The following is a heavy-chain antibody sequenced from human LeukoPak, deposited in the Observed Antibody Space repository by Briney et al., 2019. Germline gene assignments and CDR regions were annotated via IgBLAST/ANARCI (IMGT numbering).Heavy chain of an antibody. CDR3: ARDGEGDEGWDY. J-gene: IGHJ4*02. V-gene: IGHV4-61*01. CDR2: FSYRGST. CDR1: GVSMDVSITRHH. D-gene: IGHD7-27*01. Sequence: SETLSLTCTVSGVSMDVSITRHHWIWVRQPPGKGREWIGHFSYRGSTNYNPSLKSRVTISVDTSKNQFSLRLSSVTAADTAVHYCARDGEGDEGWDYWGQGTLVTVSS.